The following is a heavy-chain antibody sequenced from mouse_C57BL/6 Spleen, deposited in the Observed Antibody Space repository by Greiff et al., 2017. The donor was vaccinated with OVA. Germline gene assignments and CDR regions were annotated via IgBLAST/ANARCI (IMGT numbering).Heavy chain of an antibody. Sequence: DVKLVESGGGLVQPGGSLSLSCAASGFTFTDYYMSWVRQPPGKALEWLGFIRNKAHGYTTEYSASVKGRFTISRDNSQSILYLQMNALRAEDSATYYCARYYYDYIGYAMDYWGQGPSVTVSS. CDR2: IRNKAHGYTT. D-gene: IGHD2-4*01. V-gene: IGHV7-3*01. CDR3: ARYYYDYIGYAMDY. CDR1: GFTFTDYY. J-gene: IGHJ4*01.